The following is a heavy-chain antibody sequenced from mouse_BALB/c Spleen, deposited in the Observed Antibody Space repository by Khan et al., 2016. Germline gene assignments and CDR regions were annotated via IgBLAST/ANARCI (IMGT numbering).Heavy chain of an antibody. V-gene: IGHV3-6*02. J-gene: IGHJ1*01. D-gene: IGHD4-1*01. CDR1: GYSITSGYY. Sequence: EVQLQESGPSLVKPSQTLSLTCSVTGYSITSGYYWNWIRQFPGNKLEWMGYISYDGSNHYNPSLRNRISITRDTSKNQFFLNLNSVTTEDTATYYCARGGLGPRYFDVWGAGTTVTVSS. CDR2: ISYDGSN. CDR3: ARGGLGPRYFDV.